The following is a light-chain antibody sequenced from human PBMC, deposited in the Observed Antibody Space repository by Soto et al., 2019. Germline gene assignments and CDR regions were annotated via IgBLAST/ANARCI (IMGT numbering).Light chain of an antibody. CDR3: QQYYSYPIT. CDR2: AAS. J-gene: IGKJ5*01. Sequence: DSHMTHSPSXLXASVGYRVTTXCRASQSISSYLNWYQQKPGKAPKLLIYAASSLQSGVPSRFSGSGSGTDFTLTISCLQSEDFATYYCQQYYSYPITFGQGTRLEIK. CDR1: QSISSY. V-gene: IGKV1-39*01.